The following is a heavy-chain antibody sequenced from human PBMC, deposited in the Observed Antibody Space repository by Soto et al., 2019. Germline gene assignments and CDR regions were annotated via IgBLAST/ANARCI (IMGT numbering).Heavy chain of an antibody. V-gene: IGHV1-69*06. CDR2: IIPIFGTA. CDR1: GGTFSSYA. CDR3: AREADSSLIVGIWFDP. J-gene: IGHJ5*02. D-gene: IGHD6-6*01. Sequence: VQLVQSGAEVKKPGSSVKVSCKASGGTFSSYAISWVRQAPGQGLEWMGGIIPIFGTANYAQKFQGRVTITADKSTRTAYMELSSLRSEETAGYYWAREADSSLIVGIWFDPWGQGTLVTVSS.